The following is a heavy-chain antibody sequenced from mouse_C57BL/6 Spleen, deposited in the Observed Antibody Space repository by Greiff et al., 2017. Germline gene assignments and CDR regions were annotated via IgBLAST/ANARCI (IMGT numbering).Heavy chain of an antibody. CDR3: ARCGDYDGGYYFDY. V-gene: IGHV5-17*01. CDR1: GFTFSDYG. D-gene: IGHD2-4*01. Sequence: EVMLVESGGGLVKPGGSLKLSCAASGFTFSDYGMHWVRQAPEKGLEWVAYISSGSSTIYYADTVKGRFTISRDNAKNTLFLQMTSLRSEDTAMYYCARCGDYDGGYYFDYRGQGTTLTVSS. CDR2: ISSGSSTI. J-gene: IGHJ2*01.